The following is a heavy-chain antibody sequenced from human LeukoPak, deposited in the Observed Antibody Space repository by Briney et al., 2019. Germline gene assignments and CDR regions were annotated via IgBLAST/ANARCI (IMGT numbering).Heavy chain of an antibody. CDR1: GGSIGSYY. D-gene: IGHD6-6*01. Sequence: SETLSLTCTVSGGSIGSYYWSWIRQPPGKGLEWIGYIYYSGSTNYNPSLKSRVTISVDTSKNQFSLKLSSVTAADTAVYYCARGLPDSASYNWFDPWGQGTLVTVSS. CDR2: IYYSGST. CDR3: ARGLPDSASYNWFDP. V-gene: IGHV4-59*01. J-gene: IGHJ5*02.